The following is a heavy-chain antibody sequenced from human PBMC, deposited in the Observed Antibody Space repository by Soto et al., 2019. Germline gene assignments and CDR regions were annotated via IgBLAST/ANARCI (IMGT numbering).Heavy chain of an antibody. D-gene: IGHD2-2*01. J-gene: IGHJ4*02. Sequence: GGSLRLSCAASGFTFSSYGMHWVRQAPGKGLEWVAVISYDGSNKYYADSVKGRFTISRDNSKNTLYLQMNSLRAEDTAVYYCALLPTVPAASRDYWGQGTLVTVSS. V-gene: IGHV3-30*03. CDR2: ISYDGSNK. CDR3: ALLPTVPAASRDY. CDR1: GFTFSSYG.